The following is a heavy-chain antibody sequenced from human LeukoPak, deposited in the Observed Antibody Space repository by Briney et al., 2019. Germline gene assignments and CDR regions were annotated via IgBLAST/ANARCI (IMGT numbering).Heavy chain of an antibody. J-gene: IGHJ3*01. Sequence: PSETLSLTCTVSGGSISSTSYHWAWIRQPPGKGLEWIATVYYTGSAYYNPSLKSRVTISVDTSKNQFSLNLSSVTAADTAVYYCKVTYVSSSGADVFDFWGQGTMVTVSS. CDR2: VYYTGSA. CDR1: GGSISSTSYH. D-gene: IGHD6-6*01. V-gene: IGHV4-39*01. CDR3: KVTYVSSSGADVFDF.